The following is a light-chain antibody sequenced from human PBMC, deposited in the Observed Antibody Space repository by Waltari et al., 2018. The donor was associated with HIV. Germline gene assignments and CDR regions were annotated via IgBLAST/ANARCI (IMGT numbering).Light chain of an antibody. CDR1: QTTSTY. CDR3: QQTYSIPYT. CDR2: DAS. V-gene: IGKV1-39*01. Sequence: DIQMTQSPSSLSASVGDRVTITCRASQTTSTYLNWYQQKPGKAPNHLISDASSLQSGVPPRFSGSGFGTDFTLTISSLQPEDFATYFCQQTYSIPYTFGQGTKLEIK. J-gene: IGKJ2*01.